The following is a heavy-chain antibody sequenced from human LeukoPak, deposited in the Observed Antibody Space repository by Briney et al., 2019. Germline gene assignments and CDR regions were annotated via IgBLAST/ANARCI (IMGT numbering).Heavy chain of an antibody. CDR2: IYYSGST. CDR1: GGSVNSGSYF. J-gene: IGHJ6*02. CDR3: AGGPLDGVVIIDYYYGMDV. Sequence: SETLSLTCTVSGGSVNSGSYFWSWIRQPPGKGLEWIGYIYYSGSTNYNPSLKSRVTISVDTSKNQFSLKLSSVTAADTAVYYCAGGPLDGVVIIDYYYGMDVWGQGTTVTVSS. D-gene: IGHD3-3*01. V-gene: IGHV4-61*01.